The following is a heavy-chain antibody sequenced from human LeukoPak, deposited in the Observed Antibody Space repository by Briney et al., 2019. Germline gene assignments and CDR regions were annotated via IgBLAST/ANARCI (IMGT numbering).Heavy chain of an antibody. J-gene: IGHJ4*02. CDR1: GGSFSGYY. Sequence: SETLSLTCAVYGGSFSGYYWSWIRQPPGKGLEWIGEINHSGSTNYNPSLKSRVTISVDTSKNQFSLKLSSVTAADTAVYYCARGGGIVGAPNHFDYWGQGTLVTVS. V-gene: IGHV4-34*01. D-gene: IGHD1-26*01. CDR2: INHSGST. CDR3: ARGGGIVGAPNHFDY.